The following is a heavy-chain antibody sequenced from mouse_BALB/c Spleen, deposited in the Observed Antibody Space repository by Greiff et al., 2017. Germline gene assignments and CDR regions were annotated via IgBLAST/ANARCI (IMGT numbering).Heavy chain of an antibody. D-gene: IGHD1-1*01. V-gene: IGHV5-6-5*01. CDR1: GFTFSSYA. CDR2: ISSGGST. Sequence: EVMLVESGGGLVKPGGSLKLSCAASGFTFSSYAMSWVRQTPEKRLEWVASISSGGSTYYPDSVKGRFTISRDNARNILYLQMSSLRSEDTAMYYCARVYYYGSSYAWFAYWGQGTLVTVSA. CDR3: ARVYYYGSSYAWFAY. J-gene: IGHJ3*01.